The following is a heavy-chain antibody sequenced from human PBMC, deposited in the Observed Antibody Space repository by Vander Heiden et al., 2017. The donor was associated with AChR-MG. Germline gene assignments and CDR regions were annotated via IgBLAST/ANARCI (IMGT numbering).Heavy chain of an antibody. D-gene: IGHD3-3*01. J-gene: IGHJ6*02. CDR2: IDHSGST. CDR3: ARDDGPYGMDV. V-gene: IGHV4-34*02. Sequence: QVQLQQWGARLLKPSETLSLTCAVYGGTLSGYYWSLIRQPPGKGLEWIGEIDHSGSTNYNPSLKSRVTMSVDTSKNQFSLKVRSVTAADTAIYYCARDDGPYGMDVWGQGTTVTVSS. CDR1: GGTLSGYY.